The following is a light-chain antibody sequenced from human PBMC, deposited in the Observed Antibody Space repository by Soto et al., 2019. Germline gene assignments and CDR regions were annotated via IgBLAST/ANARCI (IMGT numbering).Light chain of an antibody. CDR2: GAS. CDR3: QQYGSSPIT. V-gene: IGKV3-20*01. Sequence: EIVLTQSPGTLSLSPGERATLSCRASQSVSSSYSAWYQQKPGQAPRLLIHGASSRATGIPDRISGSGSGTDFTLTISRLEPEDFAVYYCQQYGSSPITFGQGTRLEIK. J-gene: IGKJ5*01. CDR1: QSVSSSY.